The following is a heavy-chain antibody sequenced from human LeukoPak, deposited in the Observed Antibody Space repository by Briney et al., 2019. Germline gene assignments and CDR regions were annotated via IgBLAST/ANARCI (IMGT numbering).Heavy chain of an antibody. CDR3: GRDNGGWFDS. CDR2: IKQGGREE. Sequence: GGSLRLSCVASEFIFSDYWMSWVRQAPGKGREWVANIKQGGREENYVGSVKGRFAISRDDAKSTLYLQIDSLSGDEPAVYYCGRDNGGWFDSWGRGTLVIVSS. CDR1: EFIFSDYW. V-gene: IGHV3-7*03. D-gene: IGHD3-10*01. J-gene: IGHJ5*01.